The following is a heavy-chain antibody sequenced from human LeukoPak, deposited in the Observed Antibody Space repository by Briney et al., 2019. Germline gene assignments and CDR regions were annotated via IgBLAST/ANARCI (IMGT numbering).Heavy chain of an antibody. CDR2: ISWNSDSI. V-gene: IGHV3-9*01. CDR1: GFTFSNAW. Sequence: PGGSLRLSCAASGFTFSNAWMSWVRQAPGKGLEWVSGISWNSDSIGYADSVKGRFTISRDNAKNSLYLQMNSLRAEDTALYYCAKDIRGYSYALFDYWGQGTLVTVSS. J-gene: IGHJ4*02. CDR3: AKDIRGYSYALFDY. D-gene: IGHD5-18*01.